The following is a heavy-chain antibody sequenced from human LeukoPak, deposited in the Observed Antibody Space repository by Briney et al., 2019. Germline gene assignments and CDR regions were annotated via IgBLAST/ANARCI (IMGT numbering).Heavy chain of an antibody. CDR3: ARRAISGYSGREYYFDY. V-gene: IGHV4-39*01. J-gene: IGHJ4*02. Sequence: PSETLSLTCTVYGGSISSSSYSWGWIRQPPGKGLEWIGSIYYSGSTYYNPSLKSRVTISVDTSKDQFSLKLSSVTAADTAVYYCARRAISGYSGREYYFDYWGQGTLVTVSS. CDR1: GGSISSSSYS. CDR2: IYYSGST. D-gene: IGHD1-26*01.